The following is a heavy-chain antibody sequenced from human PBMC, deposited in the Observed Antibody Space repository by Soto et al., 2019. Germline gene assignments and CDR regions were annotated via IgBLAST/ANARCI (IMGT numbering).Heavy chain of an antibody. CDR3: ARGGEWQRSYYFNF. Sequence: EVQLVESGGGLVQPGGSLRLSCAASRFTFSTYWMHWVRQAPGKGLVWVSRISSDGSTTGYADSVKGRFTISRDNAKNTLYLQMNSLRAEDTAVYYCARGGEWQRSYYFNFWGQGTLVTVSS. CDR2: ISSDGSTT. D-gene: IGHD5-12*01. V-gene: IGHV3-74*01. J-gene: IGHJ4*02. CDR1: RFTFSTYW.